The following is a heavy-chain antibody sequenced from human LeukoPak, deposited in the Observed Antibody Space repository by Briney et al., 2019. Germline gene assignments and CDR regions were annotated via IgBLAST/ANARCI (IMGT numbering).Heavy chain of an antibody. D-gene: IGHD2-2*02. J-gene: IGHJ3*02. CDR2: IYYSGNT. CDR3: ARRPGTYCRSTTCYTGFAFEI. CDR1: GGSISSSSYY. V-gene: IGHV4-39*01. Sequence: PSETLSLTCTVSGGSISSSSYYWGWIRQPPGKGLEWIGTIYYSGNTYYNPSLKSRVTISVETSKNQFSLKLSSVTAADTAVYYCARRPGTYCRSTTCYTGFAFEIWGQGTVVTVSS.